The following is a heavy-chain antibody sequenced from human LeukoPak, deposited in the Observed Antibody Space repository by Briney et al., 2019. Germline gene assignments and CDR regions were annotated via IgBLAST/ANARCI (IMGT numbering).Heavy chain of an antibody. J-gene: IGHJ4*02. D-gene: IGHD1-26*01. CDR3: ARDKWELLQLDY. V-gene: IGHV1-8*01. CDR2: MNPNSGNT. Sequence: ASVKVSCKASGYTFTSYDINWVRQATGQGLEWMGWMNPNSGNTGYAQKFQGRVTMTRNTSISTAYMELSSLRSEDTAVYYCARDKWELLQLDYWGQGTLATVSS. CDR1: GYTFTSYD.